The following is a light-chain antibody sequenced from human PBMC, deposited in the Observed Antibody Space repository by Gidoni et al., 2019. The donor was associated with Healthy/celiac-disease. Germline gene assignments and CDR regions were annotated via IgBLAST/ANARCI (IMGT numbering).Light chain of an antibody. J-gene: IGLJ3*02. CDR3: AAWDDSLNGPV. CDR2: SNN. Sequence: QSLLTQPPSASGTPGPRVTISCSGSSSNVGSNTVNWYQQPPGTAPKLLIYSNNQRPSGVPDRFSGSKSGTSASLAISGLQAEDEADYDCAAWDDSLNGPVFGGGTKLTVL. V-gene: IGLV1-44*01. CDR1: SSNVGSNT.